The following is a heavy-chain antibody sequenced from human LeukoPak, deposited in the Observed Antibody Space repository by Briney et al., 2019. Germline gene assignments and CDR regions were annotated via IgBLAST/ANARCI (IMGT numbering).Heavy chain of an antibody. CDR2: INSDESDI. V-gene: IGHV3-74*01. CDR1: GFPFNIYW. CDR3: ARGTTVAFDY. J-gene: IGHJ4*02. Sequence: GGSLRLSCAASGFPFNIYWMHWVRQAPGKGLVWVSSINSDESDIRYADSVKGRFTISRDNAKNTVSLQMNSLRAEDTAVYYCARGTTVAFDYWGQGILVTVSS. D-gene: IGHD1-1*01.